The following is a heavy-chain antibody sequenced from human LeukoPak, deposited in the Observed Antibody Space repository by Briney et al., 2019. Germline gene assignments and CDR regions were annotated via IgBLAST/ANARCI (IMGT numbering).Heavy chain of an antibody. J-gene: IGHJ4*02. Sequence: GGSLRLSCAASGFTLSSYGMHWVRQAPGKGLEWVAVISYDGSNKYYADSVKGRFTISRDNSKNTLYLQMNSLRAEDTAVYYCAKVLGSSPGSDYWGQGTLVTVSS. D-gene: IGHD6-6*01. CDR3: AKVLGSSPGSDY. V-gene: IGHV3-30*18. CDR2: ISYDGSNK. CDR1: GFTLSSYG.